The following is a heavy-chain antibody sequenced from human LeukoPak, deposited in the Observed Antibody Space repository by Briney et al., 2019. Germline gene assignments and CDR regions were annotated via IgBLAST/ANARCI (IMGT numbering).Heavy chain of an antibody. J-gene: IGHJ4*02. V-gene: IGHV4-34*01. CDR1: GGSFSGYY. CDR3: ARGSDTAAGLY. CDR2: INHSGST. D-gene: IGHD6-13*01. Sequence: SETLSLTCAVYGGSFSGYYWGWIRQPPGKGLEWIGEINHSGSTNYNPSLKSRVSISVDSSKNQFSLKVSSVIAADTAVYYCARGSDTAAGLYWGQGTLVTVSS.